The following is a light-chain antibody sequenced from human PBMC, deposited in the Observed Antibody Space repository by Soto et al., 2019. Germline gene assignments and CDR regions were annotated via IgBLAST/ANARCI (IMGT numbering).Light chain of an antibody. J-gene: IGKJ1*01. CDR1: QSVSSN. CDR3: QQYNNWHSWT. V-gene: IGKV3-15*01. Sequence: EIVMTQSPATLSVSPGERATLSCRASQSVSSNLAWYQQKPGQAPRLLIYGASTRATGIPARFSGSGSGTEFTLTISSRQSEDFAVSYCQQYNNWHSWTFGQGTKVEIK. CDR2: GAS.